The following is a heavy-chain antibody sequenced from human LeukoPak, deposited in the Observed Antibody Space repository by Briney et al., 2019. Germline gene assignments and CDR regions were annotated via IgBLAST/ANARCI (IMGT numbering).Heavy chain of an antibody. V-gene: IGHV3-74*01. J-gene: IGHJ6*03. CDR3: AKAASGYYMDV. Sequence: GGSLRLSCAASGFTFNTYWMHWVRQAPGKGLVGVSHINSDGSNKNYADSVKGRFTVSRDNAKNALYLQMNSLRAEDTAVYYCAKAASGYYMDVWGKGTTVTVSS. D-gene: IGHD6-13*01. CDR2: INSDGSNK. CDR1: GFTFNTYW.